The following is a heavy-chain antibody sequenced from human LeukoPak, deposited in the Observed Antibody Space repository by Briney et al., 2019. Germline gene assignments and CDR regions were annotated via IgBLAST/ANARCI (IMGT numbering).Heavy chain of an antibody. CDR1: GFSVSSNY. Sequence: TGGSLGLSCVGSGFSVSSNYMNWVRQAPGRGLDWVSVIYSDGRTFYADSVKGRFTSSRDNSKNTVDLQMNNLGADDTAVYYCARGAFDWGQGTLVTVSS. CDR2: IYSDGRT. V-gene: IGHV3-53*01. CDR3: ARGAFD. J-gene: IGHJ4*02.